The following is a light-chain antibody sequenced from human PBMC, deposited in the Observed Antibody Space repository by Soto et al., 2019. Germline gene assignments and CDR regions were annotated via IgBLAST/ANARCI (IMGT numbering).Light chain of an antibody. CDR2: AAS. V-gene: IGKV3-20*01. J-gene: IGKJ1*01. CDR1: QSVDTRR. CDR3: QQSIKSPWT. Sequence: EIVLTQSPGTLSLSPGERGTLSCRASQSVDTRRFAWYQQKPGQAPRLLIYAASFRATDTPDRFSGSGSGRDFSLTISRLEPEDVAVYYCQQSIKSPWTFGQGTKV.